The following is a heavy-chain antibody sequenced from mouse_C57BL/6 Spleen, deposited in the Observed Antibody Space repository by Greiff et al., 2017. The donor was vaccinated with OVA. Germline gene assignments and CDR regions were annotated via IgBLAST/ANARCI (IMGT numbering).Heavy chain of an antibody. CDR2: IDPEDGET. Sequence: VHVKQSGAELVKPGASVKLSCTASGFNIKDYYMHWVKQRTEQGLEWIGRIDPEDGETKYAPKFKGKATITADTSSNTAYLQLSSLTSEDTAVYYCARFGGSNPFAYWGQGTLVTVSA. J-gene: IGHJ3*01. D-gene: IGHD1-1*01. CDR1: GFNIKDYY. CDR3: ARFGGSNPFAY. V-gene: IGHV14-2*01.